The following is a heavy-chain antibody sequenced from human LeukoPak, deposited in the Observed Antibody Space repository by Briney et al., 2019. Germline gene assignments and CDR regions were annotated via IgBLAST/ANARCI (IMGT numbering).Heavy chain of an antibody. J-gene: IGHJ4*02. CDR2: INPSGGST. D-gene: IGHD5-24*01. V-gene: IGHV1-46*01. CDR1: GYTFTSYY. Sequence: GASVKVSCKTSGYTFTSYYMHWVRQAPGQGLEWMGIINPSGGSTSYAQKFQGRVTMARDTSTSTVYMELSSLRSEATAVYYCARVPYRKDGYLDYWGQGTLVTVSS. CDR3: ARVPYRKDGYLDY.